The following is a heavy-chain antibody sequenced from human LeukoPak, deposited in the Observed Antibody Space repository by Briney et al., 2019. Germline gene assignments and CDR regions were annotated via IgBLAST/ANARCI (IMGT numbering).Heavy chain of an antibody. Sequence: GGSLRLSCAASGFTFSDYYMSWIRQAPGKGLEWVSYISSSGSTIYYADSVKGRFTISRDNAKNSLYLQMNSLRAEDTAVYYCARDLKGSSSGWYFGAFDIWGQGTMVTVSS. D-gene: IGHD6-19*01. CDR2: ISSSGSTI. CDR3: ARDLKGSSSGWYFGAFDI. CDR1: GFTFSDYY. V-gene: IGHV3-11*01. J-gene: IGHJ3*02.